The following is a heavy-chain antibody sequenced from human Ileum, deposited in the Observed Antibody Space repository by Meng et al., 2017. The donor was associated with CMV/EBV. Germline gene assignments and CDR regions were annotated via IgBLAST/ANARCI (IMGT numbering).Heavy chain of an antibody. CDR3: ARSYRDL. V-gene: IGHV3-74*01. Sequence: SLILSCAASGFTFSSYWMHWVRQPTGKGLVWVSHINGDGRTTSYADSVKGRFTVSRDNAKNTLYLQMDSLRAEDTAIYYCARSYRDLWGQGTLVTVSS. D-gene: IGHD5-12*01. CDR2: INGDGRTT. CDR1: GFTFSSYW. J-gene: IGHJ5*02.